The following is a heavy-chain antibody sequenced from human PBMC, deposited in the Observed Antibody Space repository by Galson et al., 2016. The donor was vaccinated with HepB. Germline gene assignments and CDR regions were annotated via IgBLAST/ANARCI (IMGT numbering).Heavy chain of an antibody. J-gene: IGHJ4*02. CDR3: ARGGVAYCGGDCYYLFDC. D-gene: IGHD2-21*02. CDR2: ISAYNGNT. CDR1: GYTFSNYG. V-gene: IGHV1-18*04. Sequence: SVKVSCKASGYTFSNYGINWVRQAPGQGLEWMGWISAYNGNTNYVQKFQGRVTMTTHTSTSTVYMELRSLRSDDTAVYFCARGGVAYCGGDCYYLFDCWGQGTLVTVSS.